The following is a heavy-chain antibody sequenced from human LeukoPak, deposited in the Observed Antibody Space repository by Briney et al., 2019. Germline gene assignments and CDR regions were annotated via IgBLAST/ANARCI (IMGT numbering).Heavy chain of an antibody. V-gene: IGHV4-34*01. Sequence: PSETLSLTCAVYGGSFGGYYWTWIRQPPGKGLEWIGEINHSGSTNYNPSLKSRVTISIDTSKNQFSLKLSSVTAADTAVYYCARGNHDSSGYHALDYWGQGTLVTVSS. CDR3: ARGNHDSSGYHALDY. CDR2: INHSGST. J-gene: IGHJ4*02. D-gene: IGHD3-22*01. CDR1: GGSFGGYY.